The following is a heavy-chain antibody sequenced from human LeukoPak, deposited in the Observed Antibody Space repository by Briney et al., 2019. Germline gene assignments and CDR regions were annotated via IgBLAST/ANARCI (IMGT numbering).Heavy chain of an antibody. CDR3: ARDDIVVVPAAIRGYYYYYGMDV. Sequence: ASVKVSCKASGYTFTSYGISWVRQAPGQGLEWMGWISAYNGNTNYAQKLQGRVTMTTDTSTSTAYMELRSLRSDDTAVYYCARDDIVVVPAAIRGYYYYYGMDVWGQGTTVTVSS. J-gene: IGHJ6*02. CDR2: ISAYNGNT. CDR1: GYTFTSYG. D-gene: IGHD2-2*02. V-gene: IGHV1-18*01.